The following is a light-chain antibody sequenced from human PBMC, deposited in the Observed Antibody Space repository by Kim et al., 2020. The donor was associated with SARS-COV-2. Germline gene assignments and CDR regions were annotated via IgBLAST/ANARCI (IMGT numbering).Light chain of an antibody. V-gene: IGLV2-14*03. J-gene: IGLJ3*02. CDR2: DVI. Sequence: GQSITISCTGSSSDVGFYNYVSWYQKHPGKAPKPLIYDVISRPSGVSYRFSGSKSGNTASLTISGLRAEDEADYYCSSYTTSESWVFGGGTQLTVL. CDR3: SSYTTSESWV. CDR1: SSDVGFYNY.